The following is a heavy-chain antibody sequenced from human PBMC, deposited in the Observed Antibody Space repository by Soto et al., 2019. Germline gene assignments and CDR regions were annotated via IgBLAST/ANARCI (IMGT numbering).Heavy chain of an antibody. CDR1: GASISTSNW. Sequence: PSETLSLTCGVSGASISTSNWWNWVRQSPEKGLQWLGQVLHTGVTNYNPSLRTRVTISVDKSKNQFSLEMDSVTAADTALYFCARSDYGDSNSQFFDFWGQGRLVTVSS. D-gene: IGHD4-17*01. V-gene: IGHV4-4*02. CDR2: VLHTGVT. CDR3: ARSDYGDSNSQFFDF. J-gene: IGHJ4*02.